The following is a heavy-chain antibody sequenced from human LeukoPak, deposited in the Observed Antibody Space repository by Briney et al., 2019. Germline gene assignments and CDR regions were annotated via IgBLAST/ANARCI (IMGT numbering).Heavy chain of an antibody. D-gene: IGHD1-26*01. J-gene: IGHJ4*02. V-gene: IGHV4-34*01. CDR3: ASGSYYSKSYFDY. CDR2: INHSGST. CDR1: GGSFSGYY. Sequence: PSETLSLXCAVYGGSFSGYYWSWIRQPPGKGLEWIGEINHSGSTYYNPSLKSRVTISVDTSKNQFSLKLSSVTAADTAVYYCASGSYYSKSYFDYWGQGTLVTVSS.